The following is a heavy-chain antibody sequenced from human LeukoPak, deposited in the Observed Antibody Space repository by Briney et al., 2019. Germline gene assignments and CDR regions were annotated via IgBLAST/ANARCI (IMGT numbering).Heavy chain of an antibody. CDR2: IRYDGSNK. J-gene: IGHJ4*02. CDR1: GFTFSSYG. V-gene: IGHV3-30*02. D-gene: IGHD1-14*01. CDR3: VRGKKPGWDMSYFDY. Sequence: GGSLRLSCAASGFTFSSYGMHWVRQAPGKGLEWVAFIRYDGSNKYYADSVKGRFTISRDNSKNTLYLQMNSLRAEDTAVYYCVRGKKPGWDMSYFDYWGQGILVTVSS.